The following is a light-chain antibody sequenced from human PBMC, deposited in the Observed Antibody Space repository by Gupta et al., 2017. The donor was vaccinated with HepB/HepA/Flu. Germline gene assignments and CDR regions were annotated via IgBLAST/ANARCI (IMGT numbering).Light chain of an antibody. J-gene: IGLJ1*01. CDR2: DVS. Sequence: QSALTQPAPVSGSPGQSITTLTPRTSSDVGGYNYVSWYQQYPGKAPKVIIYDVSGRPSGVSDRFSGSKSGNMASLTISGLQAEDEADYYCCTYRSSTSLFVFGTGTKVTVL. CDR1: SSDVGGYNY. CDR3: CTYRSSTSLFV. V-gene: IGLV2-14*01.